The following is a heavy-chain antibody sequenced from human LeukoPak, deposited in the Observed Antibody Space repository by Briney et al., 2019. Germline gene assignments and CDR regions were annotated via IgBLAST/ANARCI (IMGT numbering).Heavy chain of an antibody. CDR2: IYHSGST. V-gene: IGHV4-30-2*01. Sequence: SQTLSLTCAVSGGSISSGGYSWSWVRQPPGKGLEWIGYIYHSGSTYYNPSLKSRVTISVDRSKNQFSLKLSSVTAADTAVYYCASGSGSYFWYFDLWGRGTLVTVSS. CDR3: ASGSGSYFWYFDL. CDR1: GGSISSGGYS. J-gene: IGHJ2*01. D-gene: IGHD1-26*01.